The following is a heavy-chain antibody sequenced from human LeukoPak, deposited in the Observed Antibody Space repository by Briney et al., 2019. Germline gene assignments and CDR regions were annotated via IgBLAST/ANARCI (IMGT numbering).Heavy chain of an antibody. CDR1: GGSISSYY. CDR2: IYYSGST. D-gene: IGHD6-13*01. J-gene: IGHJ5*01. V-gene: IGHV4-59*08. CDR3: ARQSRATGTLDS. Sequence: SETLSLTCTVSGGSISSYYWSWIRQPPGKGLEWIGYIYYSGSTYYNPSLKSRVTISLDTSKNQFSLKLSSVTAADTAVYYCARQSRATGTLDSWGQGTLVTVSS.